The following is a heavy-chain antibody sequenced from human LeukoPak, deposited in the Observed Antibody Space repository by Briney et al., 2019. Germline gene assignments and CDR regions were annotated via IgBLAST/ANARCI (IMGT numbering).Heavy chain of an antibody. CDR1: GGSISSYY. V-gene: IGHV4-59*08. J-gene: IGHJ5*02. CDR3: ARHLPGGFTVTTRIDWFDP. Sequence: PSETLSLTCTVSGGSISSYYWSWIRQPPGKGVEWIGYICYSGSTNYNPSLKSRVTISVDTSKNQFSLKLSSVTAADTAVYYCARHLPGGFTVTTRIDWFDPWGQGTLVTVSS. CDR2: ICYSGST. D-gene: IGHD4-11*01.